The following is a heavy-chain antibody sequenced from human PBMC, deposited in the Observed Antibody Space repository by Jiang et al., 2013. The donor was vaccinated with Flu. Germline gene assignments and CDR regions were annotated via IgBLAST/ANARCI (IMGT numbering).Heavy chain of an antibody. Sequence: GAEVKKPGASVKVSCKASGYTFTTYAIHWVRQAPGQRLEWMGWINAGDGNTKYSQNFQGRVAITRDTSATTAYMELSSLTSEDTAVYYCARPGLHGSGRNWFDPWGQGTLVTVS. CDR2: INAGDGNT. CDR3: ARPGLHGSGRNWFDP. CDR1: GYTFTTYA. V-gene: IGHV1-3*01. D-gene: IGHD3-10*01. J-gene: IGHJ5*02.